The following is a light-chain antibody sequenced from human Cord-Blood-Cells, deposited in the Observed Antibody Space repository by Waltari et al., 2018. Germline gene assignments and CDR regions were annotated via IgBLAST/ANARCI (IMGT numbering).Light chain of an antibody. CDR3: QQYGSSPPWT. CDR2: GAS. J-gene: IGKJ1*01. Sequence: EIVLTQSPGTLSLSPGERATLSCRASQSVSSSYLAWYQQKPGQAPRLLIYGASSRATCIPDRFSGSGSGTDLTLTISRLEPEDCAVYYCQQYGSSPPWTFGQGTKAEIK. CDR1: QSVSSSY. V-gene: IGKV3-20*01.